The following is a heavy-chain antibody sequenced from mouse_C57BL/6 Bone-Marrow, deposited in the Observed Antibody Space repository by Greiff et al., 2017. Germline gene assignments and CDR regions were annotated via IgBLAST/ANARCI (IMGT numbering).Heavy chain of an antibody. V-gene: IGHV2-2*01. CDR2: IWSGGST. CDR1: GFSLTSYG. D-gene: IGHD4-1*01. Sequence: QVQLQQSGPGLVQPSQSLSITCTVSGFSLTSYGVHWVRQSPGKGLEWLGVIWSGGSTDYNAAFISRLSISKDNSKSQVFFKMNSLQADDTAIYYCATQDWDYAWFAYWGQGTLVTVSA. CDR3: ATQDWDYAWFAY. J-gene: IGHJ3*01.